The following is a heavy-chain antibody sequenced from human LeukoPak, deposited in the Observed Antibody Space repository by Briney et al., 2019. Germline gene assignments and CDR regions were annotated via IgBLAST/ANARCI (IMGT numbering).Heavy chain of an antibody. V-gene: IGHV3-23*01. D-gene: IGHD1-26*01. CDR1: GFTFDSYD. J-gene: IGHJ3*02. Sequence: GGSLRLSCAASGFTFDSYDMSWVRQAPGKGLEWVSTISGSGGSTYYADSVKGRFTISRDNSKNTLYLQMNSLRAEDTAVYYCAKDLRELPLAPIDAFDIWGQGTMVTVSS. CDR3: AKDLRELPLAPIDAFDI. CDR2: ISGSGGST.